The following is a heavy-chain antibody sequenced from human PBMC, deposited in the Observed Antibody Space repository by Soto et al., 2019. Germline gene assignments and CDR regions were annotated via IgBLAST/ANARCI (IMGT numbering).Heavy chain of an antibody. CDR1: GYTFTSYA. D-gene: IGHD1-26*01. CDR3: ARDLVQFVGRHPPDY. V-gene: IGHV1-3*01. J-gene: IGHJ4*02. Sequence: QVQLVQSGAEVKKPGASVKVSCKASGYTFTSYAMHWVRQAPGQRLEWMGWINAGNGNTKYSQKFQGRVTITRDTSASTAYMELSSLRSEDTAVYYCARDLVQFVGRHPPDYWGQGTLVTVSS. CDR2: INAGNGNT.